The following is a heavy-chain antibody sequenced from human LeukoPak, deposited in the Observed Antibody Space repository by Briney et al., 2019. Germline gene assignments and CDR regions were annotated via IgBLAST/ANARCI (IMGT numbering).Heavy chain of an antibody. D-gene: IGHD3-22*01. CDR1: GFTFSSYW. V-gene: IGHV3-74*01. Sequence: PGGSLRLSCAASGFTFSSYWMRWVRQAPGKGLVWVSRINSDGSSTSYADSVKGRFTISRDNAKNTLYLQMNSLRAEDTAVYYCARGRKGNYDSSGHTGGDWFDPWGQGTLVTVSS. CDR3: ARGRKGNYDSSGHTGGDWFDP. J-gene: IGHJ5*02. CDR2: INSDGSST.